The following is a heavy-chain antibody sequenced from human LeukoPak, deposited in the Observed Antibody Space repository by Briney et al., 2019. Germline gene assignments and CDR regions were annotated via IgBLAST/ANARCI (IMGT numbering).Heavy chain of an antibody. CDR3: ARVDYYGSGSYSDY. D-gene: IGHD3-10*01. CDR2: IYYSGHT. Sequence: SETLSLTCTVSGGSISSYYWSWIRQPPGKGLEWIGYIYYSGHTNYNPSLKSRVTISVDTSKNQFSLKLSSVTAADTAVYYCARVDYYGSGSYSDYWGQGTLVTVSS. J-gene: IGHJ4*02. CDR1: GGSISSYY. V-gene: IGHV4-59*08.